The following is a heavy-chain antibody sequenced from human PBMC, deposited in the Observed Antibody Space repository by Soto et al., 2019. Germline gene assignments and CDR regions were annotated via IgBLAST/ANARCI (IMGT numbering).Heavy chain of an antibody. Sequence: QVQLVQSGAEVKKPGSSVKVSCKASGGTFSSYAISWVRQAPGQGLEWMGGIIPIFGTANYAQKFQGRVTITADKSTSTAYMELSSLRSEDTAVYSCARGRLGELSPHYYYYGMDVWGQGTTVTVSS. CDR2: IIPIFGTA. CDR1: GGTFSSYA. CDR3: ARGRLGELSPHYYYYGMDV. D-gene: IGHD3-16*02. J-gene: IGHJ6*02. V-gene: IGHV1-69*06.